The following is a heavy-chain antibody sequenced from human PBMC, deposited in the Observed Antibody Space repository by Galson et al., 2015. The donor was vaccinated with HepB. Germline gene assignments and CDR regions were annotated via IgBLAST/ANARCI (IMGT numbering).Heavy chain of an antibody. V-gene: IGHV3-74*01. CDR2: INSDGSST. CDR1: GFTFSSYW. CDR3: ARDRFEPGWISGVVSTKFYYYYYGMDV. D-gene: IGHD3-3*01. Sequence: SLRLSCAASGFTFSSYWMHWVRQAPGKGLVWVSRINSDGSSTSYADSVKGRFTISRDNAKNTLYLQMNSLRAEDTAVYYCARDRFEPGWISGVVSTKFYYYYYGMDVWGQGTTVTVSS. J-gene: IGHJ6*02.